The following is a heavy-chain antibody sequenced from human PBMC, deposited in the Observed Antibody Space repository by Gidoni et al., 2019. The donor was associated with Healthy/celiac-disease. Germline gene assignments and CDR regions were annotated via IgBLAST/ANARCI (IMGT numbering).Heavy chain of an antibody. CDR2: IWYDGSNK. J-gene: IGHJ6*02. V-gene: IGHV3-33*01. CDR3: ARGLLRFADYYYYGMDV. Sequence: QVQLVESGGGVVQPVRSLRLSCASSGFTFSSYGMNWVRQAPGKGLEWVAVIWYDGSNKYYADSVKGRFTISRDNSKNTLYLQMNSLRAEDTAVYYCARGLLRFADYYYYGMDVWGQGTTVTVSS. CDR1: GFTFSSYG. D-gene: IGHD5-12*01.